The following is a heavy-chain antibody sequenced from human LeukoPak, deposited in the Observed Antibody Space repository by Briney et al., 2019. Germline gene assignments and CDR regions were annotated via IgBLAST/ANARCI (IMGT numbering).Heavy chain of an antibody. CDR1: GGSISSGDYY. D-gene: IGHD2-21*01. Sequence: PSQTLSLTCTVSGGSISSGDYYWSWIRQPPGKGLEWIGYIYYSGSTYYNPSLKSRVTISVDTSKNQFSLKLSSVTAADTAVYYCAKSRGGYKYSNFDYWGQGTLVTVSS. CDR2: IYYSGST. V-gene: IGHV4-30-4*01. CDR3: AKSRGGYKYSNFDY. J-gene: IGHJ4*02.